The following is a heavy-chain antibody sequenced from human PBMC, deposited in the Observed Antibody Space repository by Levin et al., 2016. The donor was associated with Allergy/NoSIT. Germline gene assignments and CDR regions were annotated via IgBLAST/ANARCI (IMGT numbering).Heavy chain of an antibody. J-gene: IGHJ3*02. CDR2: IYWDDDK. V-gene: IGHV2-5*02. CDR3: AHRRKLGKAFDI. D-gene: IGHD1-7*01. Sequence: WIRQPPGKALEWLALIYWDDDKRYSPSLRSRLTITKDTSKNQVVLTMTNMDPVDTATYYCAHRRKLGKAFDIWGQGTMVTVSS.